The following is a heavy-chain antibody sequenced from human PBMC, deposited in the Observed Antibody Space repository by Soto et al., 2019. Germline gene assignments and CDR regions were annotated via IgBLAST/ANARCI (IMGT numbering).Heavy chain of an antibody. CDR1: GFTFANAW. J-gene: IGHJ4*02. CDR3: ADMPVTTTSDY. V-gene: IGHV3-15*04. D-gene: IGHD2-2*01. CDR2: IETNAEGWTT. Sequence: EVQLVESGGGLVKPGESLRLSCVGSGFTFANAWMNWVRQAPGKGLEWVGLIETNAEGWTTNYAAPVKGRFTISRDDSKDTVYLHMSSLTTEDTAVYDCADMPVTTTSDYWGRGTLVTVSS.